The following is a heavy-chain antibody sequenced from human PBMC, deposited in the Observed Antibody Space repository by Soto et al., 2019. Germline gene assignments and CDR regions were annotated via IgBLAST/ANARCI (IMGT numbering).Heavy chain of an antibody. V-gene: IGHV3-33*01. J-gene: IGHJ5*02. D-gene: IGHD6-13*01. Sequence: QVQLVESGGGVVQPGRSLKRSCAGSGFTFSSYGMHWVGQAPGKGLEWVAVLWYDGSNNYYADSVKGRFTISRDNSKNTLYLHMNSLRAEDTAVYYCARGYGWFDPWGQGTLVTVSS. CDR3: ARGYGWFDP. CDR1: GFTFSSYG. CDR2: LWYDGSNN.